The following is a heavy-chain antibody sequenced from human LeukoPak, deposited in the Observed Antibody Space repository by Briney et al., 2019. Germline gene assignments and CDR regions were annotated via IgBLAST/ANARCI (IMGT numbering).Heavy chain of an antibody. J-gene: IGHJ3*02. V-gene: IGHV1-18*01. D-gene: IGHD3-10*01. Sequence: VSVKVSCKASGYTFTSYGISWVRQAPGQGLEWMGWISAYNGNTNYAQKLQGRVTMTTDTSTSTAYMELSSLRSEDTAVYYCAREMISSGSHFDAFDIWGQGTMVTVSS. CDR2: ISAYNGNT. CDR3: AREMISSGSHFDAFDI. CDR1: GYTFTSYG.